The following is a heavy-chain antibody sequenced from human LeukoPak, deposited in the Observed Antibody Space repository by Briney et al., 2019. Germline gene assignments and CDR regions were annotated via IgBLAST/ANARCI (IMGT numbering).Heavy chain of an antibody. CDR3: ARHLSIAARRAEFDY. D-gene: IGHD6-6*01. CDR2: IYVSGST. Sequence: SETLSLTCIVSGDSITNYYWTWIRQPAGKGLEWIGRIYVSGSTNYNPSLKSRVTVSVHTSKNQFSLRLSSVTAADTAVYYCARHLSIAARRAEFDYWGQGTLVTVSS. V-gene: IGHV4-4*07. CDR1: GDSITNYY. J-gene: IGHJ4*02.